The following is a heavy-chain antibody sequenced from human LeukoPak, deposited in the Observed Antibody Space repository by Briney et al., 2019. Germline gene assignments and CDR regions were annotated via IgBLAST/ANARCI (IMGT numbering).Heavy chain of an antibody. J-gene: IGHJ3*02. CDR1: GFTFSSYA. CDR2: ISGSGGST. Sequence: GGSLRLSCAASGFTFSSYAMSWVRQAPGKGLEWVSAISGSGGSTYYPDSVKGRFTISRDNSKNTLYLQMNSLRAEDTAVYYCAKDSGFWTGPDAFDIWGQGTMVTVSS. CDR3: AKDSGFWTGPDAFDI. V-gene: IGHV3-23*01. D-gene: IGHD3/OR15-3a*01.